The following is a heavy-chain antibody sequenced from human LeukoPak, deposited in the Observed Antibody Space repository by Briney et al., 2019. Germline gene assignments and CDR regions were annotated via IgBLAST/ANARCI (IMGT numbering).Heavy chain of an antibody. J-gene: IGHJ3*02. Sequence: GGSLRLSCAASGFTFSSYSMNWVRQAPGKGLEWVSYISSSSSTIYYADSVKGRFTISRDNAKNSLYLQMNSLRAEDTAVYYCAREAGYPSLHVDIWGQGTMVTVSS. CDR2: ISSSSSTI. CDR3: AREAGYPSLHVDI. D-gene: IGHD3-9*01. V-gene: IGHV3-48*01. CDR1: GFTFSSYS.